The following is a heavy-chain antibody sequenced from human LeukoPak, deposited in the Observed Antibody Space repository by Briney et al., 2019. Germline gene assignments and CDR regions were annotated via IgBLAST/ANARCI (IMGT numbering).Heavy chain of an antibody. CDR2: MNPNSGNT. D-gene: IGHD1-26*01. CDR3: AREDYSGSFYYFDY. Sequence: ASVKVSCKASGYTFTSYDINWGRQATGQGLEWMGWMNPNSGNTGYAQKFQGRVTMTRNTSISTAYMELRSLRSEDTAVYYCAREDYSGSFYYFDYWGQGTLVTVSS. J-gene: IGHJ4*02. CDR1: GYTFTSYD. V-gene: IGHV1-8*01.